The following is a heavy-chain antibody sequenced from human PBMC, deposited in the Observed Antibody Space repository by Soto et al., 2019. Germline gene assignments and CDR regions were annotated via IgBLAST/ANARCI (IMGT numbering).Heavy chain of an antibody. CDR1: GYTFTIYH. V-gene: IGHV1-2*02. CDR2: INPDSGGT. Sequence: QVQLVQSGAEVKKPGASVKVSCTASGYTFTIYHLHWVRQAPGQGLEWMGWINPDSGGTKYAQKFQGGVTRTRDTSTSTVYMEVSRLRSDDTAVYYWARELRSGYYRYWYFDLWGRGTLVTVSS. J-gene: IGHJ2*01. CDR3: ARELRSGYYRYWYFDL. D-gene: IGHD6-25*01.